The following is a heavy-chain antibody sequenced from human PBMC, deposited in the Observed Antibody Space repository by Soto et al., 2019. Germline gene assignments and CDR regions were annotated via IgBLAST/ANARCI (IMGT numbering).Heavy chain of an antibody. CDR2: ISNRGDT. D-gene: IGHD2-15*01. J-gene: IGHJ3*02. V-gene: IGHV3-66*01. CDR3: AREPRYCRGGSCSITGDAYDI. CDR1: GFIVSNTY. Sequence: GGSLRLCCTASGFIVSNTYVNWVRQAPGKGLGWVSVISNRGDTHYADSVRGRFSLSRDISDNTLHLQMNNLRVEDTAVYYCAREPRYCRGGSCSITGDAYDIWGQGTMVTVSS.